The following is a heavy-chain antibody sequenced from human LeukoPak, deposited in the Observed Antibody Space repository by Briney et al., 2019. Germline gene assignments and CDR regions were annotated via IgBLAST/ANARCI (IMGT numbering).Heavy chain of an antibody. V-gene: IGHV4-34*01. D-gene: IGHD2-2*01. CDR3: ARASVGCSSTSCYSTQFDY. J-gene: IGHJ4*02. Sequence: SETLSLTCAVYGGSFSGYYWSWIRQPQGKGLEWIGEINHSGSTNYNPSLKSRVTISVDTSKNQFSLKLSSVTAADTAVYYCARASVGCSSTSCYSTQFDYWGQGTLVTVSS. CDR1: GGSFSGYY. CDR2: INHSGST.